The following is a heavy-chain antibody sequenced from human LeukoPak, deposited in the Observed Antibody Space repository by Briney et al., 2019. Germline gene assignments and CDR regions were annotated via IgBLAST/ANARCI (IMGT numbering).Heavy chain of an antibody. CDR3: AKAVDSSSSLSNWFDP. Sequence: AGGSLRLSCAASGFTFDDYAMHWVRQAPGKGLEWVSGISWNSGSIGYADSVKGRFTISRDNAKNSLYLQMNSLRAEDTALYYCAKAVDSSSSLSNWFDPWGQGTLVTVSS. D-gene: IGHD6-13*01. CDR1: GFTFDDYA. J-gene: IGHJ5*02. CDR2: ISWNSGSI. V-gene: IGHV3-9*01.